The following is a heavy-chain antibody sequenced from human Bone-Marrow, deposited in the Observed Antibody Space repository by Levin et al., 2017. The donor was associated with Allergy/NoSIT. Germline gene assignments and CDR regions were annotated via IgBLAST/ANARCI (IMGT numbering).Heavy chain of an antibody. Sequence: LSQTLSLTCTVSGGSISSYYWSWIRQPPGKGLEWIGYIYYSGSTNYNPSLKSRVTISVDTSKNQFSLKLSSVTAADTAVYYCARWEKGPTTRHVWFDPWGQGTLVTVSS. CDR1: GGSISSYY. V-gene: IGHV4-59*01. CDR2: IYYSGST. J-gene: IGHJ5*02. D-gene: IGHD1-26*01. CDR3: ARWEKGPTTRHVWFDP.